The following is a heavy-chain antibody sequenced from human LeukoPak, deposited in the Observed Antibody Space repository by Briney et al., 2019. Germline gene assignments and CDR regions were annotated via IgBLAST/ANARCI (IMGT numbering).Heavy chain of an antibody. CDR3: ARRGTREHSGLFDY. Sequence: GESLKISCKGSGYSFSTYWIGWVRQMPGKGLEWMGLIYRGDSDIRYSPSFQGQVTISADKSINTAYLQWSSLKASDTAMYYCARRGTREHSGLFDYWGQGTLVTVSS. CDR2: IYRGDSDI. V-gene: IGHV5-51*01. CDR1: GYSFSTYW. J-gene: IGHJ4*02. D-gene: IGHD5-12*01.